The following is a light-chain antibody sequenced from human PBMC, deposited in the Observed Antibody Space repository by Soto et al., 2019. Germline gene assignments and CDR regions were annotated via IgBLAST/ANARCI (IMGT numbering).Light chain of an antibody. V-gene: IGKV3-15*01. J-gene: IGKJ4*01. CDR3: QQYHNWPLT. CDR1: QSITGN. CDR2: DAS. Sequence: EIVLTQSPGTLSLSPGGRATLSCRASQSITGNLTWYQQKPGQAPRLLIYDASTRATGIPARFSGSGSGTEFTLTISSLQSEDFAVYYCQQYHNWPLTFGGGTKVDIK.